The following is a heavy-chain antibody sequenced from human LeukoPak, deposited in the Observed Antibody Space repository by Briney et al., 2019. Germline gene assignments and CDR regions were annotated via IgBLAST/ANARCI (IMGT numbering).Heavy chain of an antibody. J-gene: IGHJ4*02. CDR2: IKQDGSEK. CDR3: AKDPHDYGDY. V-gene: IGHV3-7*01. CDR1: GFTFSSYW. Sequence: GGSLRLSCAASGFTFSSYWMSWVRQAPGKGLEWVANIKQDGSEKYYADSVKGRFTISRDNSKNTLYLQMNSLRAEDTAVYYCAKDPHDYGDYWGQGTLVTVSS.